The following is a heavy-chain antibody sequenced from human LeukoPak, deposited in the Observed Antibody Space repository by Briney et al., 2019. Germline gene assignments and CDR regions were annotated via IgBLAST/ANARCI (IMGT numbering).Heavy chain of an antibody. CDR3: ARDKAAGVMDY. J-gene: IGHJ4*02. CDR2: IYYSGST. CDR1: GGSISSYY. V-gene: IGHV4-59*01. D-gene: IGHD6-13*01. Sequence: PSETLSLTCTVSGGSISSYYWSWIRQPPGKGLEWIGYIYYSGSTNYNPSLKSRVTISVDTSKNQFSLKLSSVTAADTAVYYCARDKAAGVMDYWGQGTLVTVSS.